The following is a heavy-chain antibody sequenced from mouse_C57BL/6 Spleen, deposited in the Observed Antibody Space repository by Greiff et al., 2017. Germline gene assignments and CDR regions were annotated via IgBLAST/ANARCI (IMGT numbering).Heavy chain of an antibody. V-gene: IGHV1-62-2*01. CDR3: ARHEETGPDYGRGYYAMDY. Sequence: QVQLQQSGAELVKPGASVKLSCKASGYTFTEYTIHWVKQRSGQGLEWIGWFYPGSGSIKYNEKFKDKATLTADKSSSTVYMELSRLTSEDSAVYFCARHEETGPDYGRGYYAMDYWGQGTSVTVSS. J-gene: IGHJ4*01. CDR1: GYTFTEYT. D-gene: IGHD2-4*01. CDR2: FYPGSGSI.